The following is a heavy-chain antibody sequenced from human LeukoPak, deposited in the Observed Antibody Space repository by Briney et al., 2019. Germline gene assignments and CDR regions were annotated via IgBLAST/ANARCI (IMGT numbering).Heavy chain of an antibody. CDR3: ARGGLRGKKYLPQRWFDP. D-gene: IGHD3/OR15-3a*01. J-gene: IGHJ5*02. CDR1: GGSFSGYY. Sequence: TSETLSLTCGVYGGSFSGYYWSWIRQPPGKGLEWIGEINHSGSTNYNPSLKSRVTISVDTSKNQFSLKLSSVTAADTAVYYCARGGLRGKKYLPQRWFDPWGQGTLVTVSS. V-gene: IGHV4-34*01. CDR2: INHSGST.